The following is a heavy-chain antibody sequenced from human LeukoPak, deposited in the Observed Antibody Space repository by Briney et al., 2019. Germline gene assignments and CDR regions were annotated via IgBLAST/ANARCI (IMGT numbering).Heavy chain of an antibody. CDR1: GGSISNTNW. J-gene: IGHJ4*02. V-gene: IGHV4-4*02. CDR3: SRENGAFSPFGY. Sequence: SGTLSLTCGVSGGSISNTNWWSWVRQPPGQGLEWIGEISLTGLTHYNPSLERRVTVSLDKSKNQLSLNLTSLTAADTAVYYCSRENGAFSPFGYWGQGTLLTVLS. D-gene: IGHD2-8*01. CDR2: ISLTGLT.